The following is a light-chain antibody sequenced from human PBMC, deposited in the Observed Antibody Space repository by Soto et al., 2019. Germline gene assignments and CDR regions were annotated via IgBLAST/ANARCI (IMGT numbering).Light chain of an antibody. CDR3: QQYGSSPPLT. CDR2: GAS. Sequence: IVLPQSPSTLSLSPGERATLSCRASQSVSSSLSWYQQKPGQAPRLLIYGASSRATGIPARFSGRGSGTDFTLTISRREPEDFAVYYCQQYGSSPPLTFGGGTKVDIK. CDR1: QSVSSS. V-gene: IGKV3-20*01. J-gene: IGKJ4*01.